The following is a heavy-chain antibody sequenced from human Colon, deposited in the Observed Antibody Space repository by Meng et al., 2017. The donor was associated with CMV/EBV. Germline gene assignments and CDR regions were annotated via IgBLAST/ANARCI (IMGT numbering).Heavy chain of an antibody. Sequence: GGSLRLSCIASGFTFSNAWMSWVRQAPGKGLVWVGRIRSKSDGGTTEYATPAKDRLIISRDDSANTLYLQVSSLKTDDTAVYYCATALRFLEPNNYYFGMDVWGQGTTVTVSS. CDR3: ATALRFLEPNNYYFGMDV. J-gene: IGHJ6*02. D-gene: IGHD3-3*01. CDR2: IRSKSDGGTT. V-gene: IGHV3-15*01. CDR1: GFTFSNAW.